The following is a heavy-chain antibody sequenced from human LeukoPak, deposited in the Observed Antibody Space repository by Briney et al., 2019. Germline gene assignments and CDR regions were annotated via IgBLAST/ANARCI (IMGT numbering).Heavy chain of an antibody. Sequence: GASVKVSCKVSGYTLTELSMHWVRQAPGKGLEWMGGFDPEDGETSYAQKFQGRVTMTEDTSTDTAYMELSSLRSEDTAVYYCATKGDYGDYTSDAFDIWGQGTIVTVSS. D-gene: IGHD4-17*01. V-gene: IGHV1-24*01. J-gene: IGHJ3*02. CDR1: GYTLTELS. CDR2: FDPEDGET. CDR3: ATKGDYGDYTSDAFDI.